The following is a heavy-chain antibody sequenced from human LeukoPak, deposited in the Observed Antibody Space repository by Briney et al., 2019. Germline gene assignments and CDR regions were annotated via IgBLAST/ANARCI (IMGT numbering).Heavy chain of an antibody. CDR3: ARGAIAMAGIIDY. CDR2: INSDGSST. Sequence: GGSLRLSCAAPGFTFSSYWMHWVRQAPGKGLVWVSRINSDGSSTNYADSVKGRFTISRDNAENTLYLQMNSLRAEDTAVYYCARGAIAMAGIIDYWGQGTLVTVSS. CDR1: GFTFSSYW. V-gene: IGHV3-74*01. J-gene: IGHJ4*02. D-gene: IGHD6-19*01.